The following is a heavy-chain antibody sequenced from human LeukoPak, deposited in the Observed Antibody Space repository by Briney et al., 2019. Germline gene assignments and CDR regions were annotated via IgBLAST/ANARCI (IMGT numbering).Heavy chain of an antibody. V-gene: IGHV3-74*01. CDR3: AGAYSAYDPFDY. Sequence: PGGSLRLSCAASGFTFSNYWMHWVRQAPGKGLVWVSRLNADGNSITYADSVRGRFTISRDNAKNTVHLQMNSLRVEDTAIYFCAGAYSAYDPFDYWGRGILVTVSS. D-gene: IGHD5-12*01. CDR1: GFTFSNYW. CDR2: LNADGNSI. J-gene: IGHJ4*02.